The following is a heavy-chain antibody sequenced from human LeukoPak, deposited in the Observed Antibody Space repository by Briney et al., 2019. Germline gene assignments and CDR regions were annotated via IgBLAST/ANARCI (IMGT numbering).Heavy chain of an antibody. CDR1: GFTFSSYW. Sequence: PGGSLRLSCAASGFTFSSYWMHWVRQAPGKGLVWVSRINSDGSSTSYADSVKGRFTISRDNAKNTLYLQMNSLRAEDTAVYYCARDPGSGINYYMDVWGKGTTVTISS. CDR2: INSDGSST. J-gene: IGHJ6*03. V-gene: IGHV3-74*01. D-gene: IGHD3-10*01. CDR3: ARDPGSGINYYMDV.